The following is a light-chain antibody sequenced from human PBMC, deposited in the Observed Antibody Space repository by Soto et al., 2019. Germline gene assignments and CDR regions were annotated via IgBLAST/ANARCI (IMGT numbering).Light chain of an antibody. V-gene: IGKV3-20*01. CDR3: QEFASN. Sequence: EIVLTQSPGTLSLSPGERATLSCRASQSVSSNYLAWYQQKPGRAPRLLIYGASSRDTGIPDRFSGSGSGTDFTLTISRLEPEDFAVYYCQEFASNFGGGTKVDIK. CDR2: GAS. J-gene: IGKJ4*01. CDR1: QSVSSNY.